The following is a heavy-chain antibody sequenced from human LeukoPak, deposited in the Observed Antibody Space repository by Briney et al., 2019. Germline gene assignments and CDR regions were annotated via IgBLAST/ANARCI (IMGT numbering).Heavy chain of an antibody. J-gene: IGHJ4*02. CDR2: ISYDGSNK. V-gene: IGHV3-30-3*01. D-gene: IGHD2-15*01. CDR1: GFTFSSYA. CDR3: ARDGCRYCSGGSCSY. Sequence: GGSLRLSCAASGFTFSSYAMHWVRQAPGKGLEWVAVISYDGSNKYYADSVKGRFTISRDNSKTTLYLQMNSLRAEDTAVYYCARDGCRYCSGGSCSYWGQGTLVTVSS.